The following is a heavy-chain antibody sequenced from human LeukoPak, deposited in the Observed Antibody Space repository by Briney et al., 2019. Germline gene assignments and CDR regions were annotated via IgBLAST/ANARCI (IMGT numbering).Heavy chain of an antibody. V-gene: IGHV4-38-2*02. D-gene: IGHD7-27*01. CDR3: ASRKLGNDY. J-gene: IGHJ4*02. Sequence: SETLSLTCTVSGYSISSDYYWGWIRQPPGKGLEWIGNIYHSGSTDYNPSLKSRVTISVDTSKNQFSLKLSSVTAADTAVYYCASRKLGNDYWGQGTLVTVSS. CDR1: GYSISSDYY. CDR2: IYHSGST.